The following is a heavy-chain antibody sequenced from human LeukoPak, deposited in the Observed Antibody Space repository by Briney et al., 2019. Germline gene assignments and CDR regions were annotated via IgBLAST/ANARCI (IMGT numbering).Heavy chain of an antibody. J-gene: IGHJ3*02. Sequence: TGGSLRLSCAASGFTFDDYAMHWVRQAPGKGLEWVSGISWNSGSIVYADSVKGRFTISRDNAKNSLYLQMNSLRAEDTALYYCAKALYYYDSSGYYWSGAFDIWGQGTMVTVSS. V-gene: IGHV3-9*01. D-gene: IGHD3-22*01. CDR2: ISWNSGSI. CDR1: GFTFDDYA. CDR3: AKALYYYDSSGYYWSGAFDI.